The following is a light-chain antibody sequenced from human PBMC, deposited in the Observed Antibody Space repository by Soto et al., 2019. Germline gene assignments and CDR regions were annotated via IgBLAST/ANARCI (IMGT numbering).Light chain of an antibody. CDR3: QQYDNKPPIT. V-gene: IGKV3-15*01. J-gene: IGKJ5*01. Sequence: EIVMTQSPATLSVSPGERATLSCRASQSVNSNLAWYQQKPGQAPRLLIYATSTRATGISDRFSGSGSGTEFSLTISNLQSEDFAVYHCQQYDNKPPITFGQGTRLEIK. CDR2: ATS. CDR1: QSVNSN.